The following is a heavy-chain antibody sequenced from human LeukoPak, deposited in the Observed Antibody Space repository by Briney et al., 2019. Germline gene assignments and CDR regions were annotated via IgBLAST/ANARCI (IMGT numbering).Heavy chain of an antibody. CDR3: ARASGYDLYYYYYGMDV. V-gene: IGHV4-38-2*01. CDR2: IYHSGST. D-gene: IGHD5-12*01. Sequence: PSETLSLTCAVSGYSISSGYYWGWIRQPPGKGLEWIGSIYHSGSTYYSPSLKSRVTISVDTSKNQFSLKLSSVTAADTAVYYCARASGYDLYYYYYGMDVWGKGTTVTVSS. CDR1: GYSISSGYY. J-gene: IGHJ6*04.